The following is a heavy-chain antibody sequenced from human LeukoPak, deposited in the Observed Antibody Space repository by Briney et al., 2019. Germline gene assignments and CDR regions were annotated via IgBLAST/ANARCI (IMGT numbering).Heavy chain of an antibody. Sequence: PSQTLSLTCTVSGCSISSGDYYWSWIRQPPGKGLEWIGYIYYSGSTYYNPSLKSRVTISVDTSKNQFSLKLSSVTAADTAVYYCARGQYNWNDGGYFQHWGQGTLVTVSS. V-gene: IGHV4-30-4*01. CDR2: IYYSGST. D-gene: IGHD1-20*01. CDR3: ARGQYNWNDGGYFQH. CDR1: GCSISSGDYY. J-gene: IGHJ1*01.